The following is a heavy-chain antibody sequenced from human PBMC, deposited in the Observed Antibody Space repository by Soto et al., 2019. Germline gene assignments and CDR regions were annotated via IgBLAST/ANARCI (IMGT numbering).Heavy chain of an antibody. V-gene: IGHV1-2*04. CDR3: ASEASGTTVHPFDY. CDR2: INPNSGGT. D-gene: IGHD1-1*01. CDR1: GYTFTGYY. Sequence: ASVKVSCKASGYTFTGYYMHWVRQAPGQGLEWMGWINPNSGGTNYAQKFQGWVTMTRDTSISTAYMELSRLRSDDTAVYYCASEASGTTVHPFDYWGQGTLVPVSS. J-gene: IGHJ4*02.